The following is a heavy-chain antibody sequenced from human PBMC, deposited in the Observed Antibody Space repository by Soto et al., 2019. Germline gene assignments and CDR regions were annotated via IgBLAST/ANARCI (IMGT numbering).Heavy chain of an antibody. CDR1: GFTFGDYA. CDR3: TRDAQIVVVPAAILAGYYYYYGMDV. V-gene: IGHV3-49*04. J-gene: IGHJ6*02. D-gene: IGHD2-2*02. Sequence: GGSLRLSCTASGFTFGDYAMSWVRQAPGKGLEWVGFIRSKAYGGTTEYAASVKGRFTISRDDSKSIAYLQMNSLKTGDTAVYYCTRDAQIVVVPAAILAGYYYYYGMDVWGQGTTVTVSS. CDR2: IRSKAYGGTT.